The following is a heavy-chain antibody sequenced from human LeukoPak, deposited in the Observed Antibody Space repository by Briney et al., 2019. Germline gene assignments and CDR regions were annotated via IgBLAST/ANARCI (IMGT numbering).Heavy chain of an antibody. CDR1: GFTFSSYS. D-gene: IGHD3-16*02. J-gene: IGHJ6*03. V-gene: IGHV3-48*01. Sequence: GGSLRLSCAASGFTFSSYSMNWVRQAPGKGLEWVSYISSSTSTIYYADSVKGRFTISRDNAKNSLYLQMNSLRAEDTAVYYCARARRVRYYDYVWGSYRSVVGNGVYYYYYMDVWGKGTTVTVSS. CDR3: ARARRVRYYDYVWGSYRSVVGNGVYYYYYMDV. CDR2: ISSSTSTI.